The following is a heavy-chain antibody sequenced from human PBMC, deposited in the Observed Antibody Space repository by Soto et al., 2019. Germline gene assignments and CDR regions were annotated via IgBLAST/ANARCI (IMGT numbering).Heavy chain of an antibody. J-gene: IGHJ5*02. V-gene: IGHV1-8*01. Sequence: ASVKVSCKASGYTFTSYDINWVRRATGQGLEWMGWMNPNSGNTGYAQKFQGRVTMTRNTSISTAYMELSSLRSEDTAVYYCARVEYSSGPGEEWFDPWGQGTLVTVSS. D-gene: IGHD6-19*01. CDR3: ARVEYSSGPGEEWFDP. CDR2: MNPNSGNT. CDR1: GYTFTSYD.